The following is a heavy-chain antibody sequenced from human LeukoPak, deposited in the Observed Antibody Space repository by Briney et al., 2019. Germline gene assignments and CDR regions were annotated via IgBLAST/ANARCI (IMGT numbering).Heavy chain of an antibody. J-gene: IGHJ4*02. CDR3: IAYSSGWN. D-gene: IGHD6-25*01. Sequence: GGSLRLSCAASGFTFSSYSMNWVRQAPGKGLEWVSSISSSSSYIYYADSVKGRFTISRDNAKNTLYLQMSSLRAEDTAVYYCIAYSSGWNWGQGTLVTVSS. V-gene: IGHV3-21*01. CDR2: ISSSSSYI. CDR1: GFTFSSYS.